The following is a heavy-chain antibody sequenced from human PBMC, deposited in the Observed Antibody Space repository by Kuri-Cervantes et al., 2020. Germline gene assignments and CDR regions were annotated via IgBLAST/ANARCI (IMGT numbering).Heavy chain of an antibody. Sequence: GESLKISCAVSGFTFSSYGMHWVRQAPGKGLEWVAVISYDGSNKYYADSVKGRFTISRDNSKNTLYLQMNSLRAEDTAVYYCAREKTTLGYSSGSMTKYDWFDPWGQGTLVTVSS. D-gene: IGHD6-19*01. CDR1: GFTFSSYG. V-gene: IGHV3-30*03. CDR2: ISYDGSNK. J-gene: IGHJ5*02. CDR3: AREKTTLGYSSGSMTKYDWFDP.